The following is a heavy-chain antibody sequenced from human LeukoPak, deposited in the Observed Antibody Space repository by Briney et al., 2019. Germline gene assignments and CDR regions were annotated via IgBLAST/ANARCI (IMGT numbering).Heavy chain of an antibody. J-gene: IGHJ4*02. CDR3: AKMLFRGGYSYH. CDR2: ISYDGSNK. D-gene: IGHD5-18*01. CDR1: GFTFSSYG. Sequence: GGSLRLSCAASGFTFSSYGMHWVRQAPGKGLEWVAVISYDGSNKYYADSVKGRFTISRDNSKNTLYLQMNSLRAEDTAVYYCAKMLFRGGYSYHWGQGTLVTVSS. V-gene: IGHV3-30*18.